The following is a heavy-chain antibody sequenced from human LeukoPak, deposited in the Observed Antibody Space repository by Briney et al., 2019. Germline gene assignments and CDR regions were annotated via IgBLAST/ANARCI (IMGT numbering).Heavy chain of an antibody. CDR1: GGSISTSRQY. Sequence: SETLSLTCTVSGGSISTSRQYWGWIRQPPGKGLEWIGSIHNSGSTYYSPSLKSRVTISADTSKNQFSLKLSSVTAADTAVYYCARSRRGPFTMIVVVPDYWGQGTLVTVSS. D-gene: IGHD3-22*01. CDR2: IHNSGST. J-gene: IGHJ4*02. V-gene: IGHV4-39*01. CDR3: ARSRRGPFTMIVVVPDY.